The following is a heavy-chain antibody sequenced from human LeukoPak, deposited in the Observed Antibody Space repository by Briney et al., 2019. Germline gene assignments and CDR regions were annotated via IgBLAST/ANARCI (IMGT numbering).Heavy chain of an antibody. Sequence: ASVKASCKASGYTFSNYYVHWVRQAPGQGLEWMGVINPSGGSTNYAQKFQGRVTITRDTSTSTVYMEMSSLRSEDAAVYYCARDSTVTTFRGCVDPWGQGTLVTVSS. CDR3: ARDSTVTTFRGCVDP. D-gene: IGHD4-17*01. J-gene: IGHJ5*02. CDR1: GYTFSNYY. V-gene: IGHV1-46*01. CDR2: INPSGGST.